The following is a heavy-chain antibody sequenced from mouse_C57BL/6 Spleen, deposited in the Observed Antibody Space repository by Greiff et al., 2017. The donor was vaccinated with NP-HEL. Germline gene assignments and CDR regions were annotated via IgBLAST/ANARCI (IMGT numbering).Heavy chain of an antibody. Sequence: QVQLQQPGAELVKPGASVKLSCKASGYTFTSYWMQWVKQRPGQGLEWIGEIDPSDSDTNYNQKFKGKATLTVDTASSTAYMQLSSLTSEDSAVYYCERQELYYFDYWGQGTTLTVSS. CDR3: ERQELYYFDY. D-gene: IGHD1-1*02. V-gene: IGHV1-50*01. J-gene: IGHJ2*01. CDR1: GYTFTSYW. CDR2: IDPSDSDT.